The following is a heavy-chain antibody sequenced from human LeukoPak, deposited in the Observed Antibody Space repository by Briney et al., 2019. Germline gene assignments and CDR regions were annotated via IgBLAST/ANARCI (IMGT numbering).Heavy chain of an antibody. D-gene: IGHD6-13*01. V-gene: IGHV3-7*01. CDR1: GFTFSDHY. CDR3: ARPLGRIAAFNDY. Sequence: GGSLRLSCAASGFTFSDHYMSWIRQAPGKGLEWVANIKQDGSEKYYVDSVKGRFTISRDNAKNSLYLQMNSLRAEDTAVYYCARPLGRIAAFNDYWGQGTLVTVSS. CDR2: IKQDGSEK. J-gene: IGHJ4*02.